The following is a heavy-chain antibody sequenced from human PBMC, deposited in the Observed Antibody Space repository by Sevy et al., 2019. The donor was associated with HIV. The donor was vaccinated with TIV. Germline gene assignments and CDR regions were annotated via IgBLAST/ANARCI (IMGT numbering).Heavy chain of an antibody. CDR2: ISYDGSNK. J-gene: IGHJ4*02. CDR1: GFTFSSYA. D-gene: IGHD3-22*01. CDR3: AKFGGGYDRSGC. V-gene: IGHV3-30-3*02. Sequence: GGSLRLSCAASGFTFSSYAMHWVRQAPGKGLEWVEVISYDGSNKYYADSVKGRLTNSRDNSKNTLYLQMNSLRAEDTAVYYCAKFGGGYDRSGCWGQGTLVTVSS.